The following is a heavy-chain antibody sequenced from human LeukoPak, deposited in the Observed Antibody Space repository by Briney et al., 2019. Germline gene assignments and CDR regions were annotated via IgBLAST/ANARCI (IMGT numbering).Heavy chain of an antibody. D-gene: IGHD3-10*01. CDR1: GFTFSNYA. J-gene: IGHJ6*04. CDR3: ANGVVRGFIKNGMDV. V-gene: IGHV3-23*01. Sequence: GGSPSLSCVASGFTFSNYAMTWVRQAPGKGLEWVSAISDSGGSTYYADSVKGRFTISRDNSKNTLYLQMNSLRAEDTAVYYCANGVVRGFIKNGMDVWGKGTTVTVSS. CDR2: ISDSGGST.